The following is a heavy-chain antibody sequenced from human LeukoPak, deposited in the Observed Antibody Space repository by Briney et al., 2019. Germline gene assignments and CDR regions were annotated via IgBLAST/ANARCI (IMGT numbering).Heavy chain of an antibody. CDR3: ARVRWPYYYYYMDV. V-gene: IGHV1-8*01. D-gene: IGHD2-15*01. Sequence: GASVKVSCKASGYTFTSYDINWVRQATGQGLEWMGWMNPNSGNTGYAQKFQGRVTMTRNTSISTAYMELSSLRSEDTAVYYCARVRWPYYYYYMDVWGKGTTVTVSS. CDR1: GYTFTSYD. J-gene: IGHJ6*03. CDR2: MNPNSGNT.